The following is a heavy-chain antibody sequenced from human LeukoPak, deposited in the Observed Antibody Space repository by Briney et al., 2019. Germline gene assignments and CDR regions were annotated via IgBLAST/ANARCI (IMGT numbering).Heavy chain of an antibody. CDR2: INQAGTEK. CDR3: ARVRGGYYFDY. J-gene: IGHJ4*02. V-gene: IGHV3-7*04. D-gene: IGHD5-24*01. CDR1: GFTFGSYW. Sequence: TGGSLRLSCAASGFTFGSYWMNWVRQAPGKGLEWVANINQAGTEKYYVDSVKGRFTISRDNAKNSLFLQMNSLRAEDTAVYFCARVRGGYYFDYWGRGTLVTVSS.